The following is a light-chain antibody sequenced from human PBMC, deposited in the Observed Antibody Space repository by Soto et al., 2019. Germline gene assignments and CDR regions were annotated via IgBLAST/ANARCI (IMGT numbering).Light chain of an antibody. J-gene: IGKJ4*01. Sequence: EIVLTQSPGTLSLSPGERATLSCRASQTVSSSFLAWYRQKPGQAPRLLIYGASSRATGIPDRFSGSGSGTDFTLTISRLDPEDFAVYYCQQYGSSPLTFGGGTKVEIK. V-gene: IGKV3-20*01. CDR3: QQYGSSPLT. CDR2: GAS. CDR1: QTVSSSF.